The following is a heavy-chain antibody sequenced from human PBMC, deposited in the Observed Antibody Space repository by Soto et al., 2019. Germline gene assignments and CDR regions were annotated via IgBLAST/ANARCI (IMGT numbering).Heavy chain of an antibody. V-gene: IGHV3-23*01. Sequence: EVQLLESGGGLVQPGGSLRLSCAASGFTFSSYAMSWFRQAPGKGLEWVSAISGSGGSTYYADSVKGRFTISRDNSKNTLYLQMNSLRAEDTAVYYCAKVRFGYSGLDYWGQGTLVTVSS. CDR1: GFTFSSYA. J-gene: IGHJ4*02. CDR2: ISGSGGST. CDR3: AKVRFGYSGLDY. D-gene: IGHD5-12*01.